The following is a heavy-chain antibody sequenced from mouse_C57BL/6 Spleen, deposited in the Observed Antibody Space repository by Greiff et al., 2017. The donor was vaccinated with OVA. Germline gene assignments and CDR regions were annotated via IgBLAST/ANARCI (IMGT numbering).Heavy chain of an antibody. CDR1: GFTFSSYT. J-gene: IGHJ3*01. V-gene: IGHV5-9*04. Sequence: EVQRVESGGGLVKPGGSLKLSCAASGFTFSSYTMSWVRQTPEKRLEWVATISGGGGNTYYPDSVKGRFTISRDNAKNTLYLQMSSLRSEDTAVYYCARHGGYSSFAYWGQGTLVTVSA. D-gene: IGHD2-3*01. CDR3: ARHGGYSSFAY. CDR2: ISGGGGNT.